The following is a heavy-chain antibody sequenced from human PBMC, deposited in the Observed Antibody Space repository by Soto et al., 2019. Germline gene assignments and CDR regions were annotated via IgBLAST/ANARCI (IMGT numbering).Heavy chain of an antibody. CDR2: ISYDGSNK. J-gene: IGHJ6*02. D-gene: IGHD3-10*01. CDR1: GFTFSSYA. CDR3: ARDLYYYGSGSYYNADYYYGMDV. Sequence: GGSLRLSCAASGFTFSSYAMHWVRQAPGKGLEWVAVISYDGSNKYYADSVKGRFTISRDNSKNTLYLQMNSLRAEDTAVYYCARDLYYYGSGSYYNADYYYGMDVWGQGTTVTVSS. V-gene: IGHV3-30-3*01.